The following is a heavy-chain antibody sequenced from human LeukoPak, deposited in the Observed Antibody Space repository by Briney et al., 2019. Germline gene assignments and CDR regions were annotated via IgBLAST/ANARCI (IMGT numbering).Heavy chain of an antibody. V-gene: IGHV1-69*06. CDR1: GGAFSSYA. D-gene: IGHD1-1*01. Sequence: SVTVSCKASGGAFSSYAISWVRHGPGQGLEWMGGIIPIFGTANYAQKFSGRVTITADKSTSTAYMELSSLRSEDTAVYDCARGNTTRGRDYGMDVWGKGTTVTVSS. J-gene: IGHJ6*04. CDR3: ARGNTTRGRDYGMDV. CDR2: IIPIFGTA.